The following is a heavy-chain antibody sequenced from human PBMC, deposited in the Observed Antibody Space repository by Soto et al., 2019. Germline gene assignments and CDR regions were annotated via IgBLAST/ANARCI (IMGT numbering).Heavy chain of an antibody. CDR1: GGSISSYY. Sequence: SETLSLTCTVSGGSISSYYWSWIRQHPGKGLEWIGYIYYSGSTNYNPSLKSRVTISVDTSKNQFSLRLSFVTAADTATYYCARSFGWYAVDSWGQGILVTVSS. D-gene: IGHD6-19*01. V-gene: IGHV4-59*12. CDR2: IYYSGST. CDR3: ARSFGWYAVDS. J-gene: IGHJ4*02.